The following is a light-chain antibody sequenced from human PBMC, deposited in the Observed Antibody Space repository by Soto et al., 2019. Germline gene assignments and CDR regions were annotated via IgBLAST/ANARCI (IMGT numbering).Light chain of an antibody. CDR3: SSYTSYSFYV. V-gene: IGLV2-14*01. CDR2: EVS. Sequence: QSALTQPASVSGSPGQSITISCTGTSSDVGGYNYVSWYQQHPGKAPKLMIYEVSNRPSGVSNRFSGSKSGNTASLTISGLQAEDEADYYCSSYTSYSFYVFGTGTMVTVL. J-gene: IGLJ1*01. CDR1: SSDVGGYNY.